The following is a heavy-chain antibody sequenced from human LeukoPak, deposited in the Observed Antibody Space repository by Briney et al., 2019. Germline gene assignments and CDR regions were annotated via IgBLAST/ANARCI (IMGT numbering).Heavy chain of an antibody. D-gene: IGHD3-22*01. CDR1: GYTFAGYY. CDR3: AREEYYYDSSRNWFDP. J-gene: IGHJ5*02. Sequence: ASVKVSCKASGYTFAGYYTHWVRQAPGQGLEWMGWINPNSGGTNYAQKFQGRVTMTRDTSISTAYMELSRLRSDDTAVYYCAREEYYYDSSRNWFDPWGQGTLVTVSS. V-gene: IGHV1-2*02. CDR2: INPNSGGT.